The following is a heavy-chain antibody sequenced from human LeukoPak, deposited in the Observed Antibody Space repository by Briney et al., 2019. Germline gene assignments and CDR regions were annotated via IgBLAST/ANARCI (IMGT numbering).Heavy chain of an antibody. J-gene: IGHJ2*01. CDR2: IIPIFGTA. CDR1: GGTFSSYA. D-gene: IGHD1-7*01. CDR3: AKTGTTMSRNWYFDL. V-gene: IGHV1-69*13. Sequence: GASVKVSCKASGGTFSSYAISWVRQAPGQGLEWMGGIIPIFGTANYAQKFQGRVTITADESTSTAYMELSSLRAEDTAVYYCAKTGTTMSRNWYFDLWGRGTLVTVSS.